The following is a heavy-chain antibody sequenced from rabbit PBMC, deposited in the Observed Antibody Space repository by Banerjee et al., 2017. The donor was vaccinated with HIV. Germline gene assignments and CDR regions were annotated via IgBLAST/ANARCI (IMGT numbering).Heavy chain of an antibody. CDR1: GLGVNTNYW. J-gene: IGHJ4*01. D-gene: IGHD4-1*01. V-gene: IGHV1S45*01. CDR2: IDVTKNGAT. Sequence: QQQLVESGGGLVQPEGSLTLTCKASGLGVNTNYWICWVRQAPGKGLEWIACIDVTKNGATYYTTWAKGRFTISRTSSTTVTLQMTSLTAADTATYFCARDLDDVIGWNFSLWGQGTLVTVS. CDR3: ARDLDDVIGWNFSL.